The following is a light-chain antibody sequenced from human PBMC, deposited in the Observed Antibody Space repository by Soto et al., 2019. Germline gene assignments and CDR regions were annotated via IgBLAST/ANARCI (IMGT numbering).Light chain of an antibody. CDR1: TSDVGIYNL. V-gene: IGLV2-23*02. CDR3: SSYAGSRWV. J-gene: IGLJ3*02. CDR2: EVD. Sequence: QSALTQPASVSGSPGQSITISCSGTTSDVGIYNLVSWYQQHPGKAPKLVIYEVDKRPSGVSNRFSGFRCGNTASLTISGLQSEDEADYYCSSYAGSRWVFGGGTQLTVL.